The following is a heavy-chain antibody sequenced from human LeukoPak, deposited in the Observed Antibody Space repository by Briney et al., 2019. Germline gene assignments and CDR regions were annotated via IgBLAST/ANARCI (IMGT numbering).Heavy chain of an antibody. CDR1: GGSISSSSYY. CDR2: IYYSGST. Sequence: SETLSLTCTVSGGSISSSSYYWGWIRQPPGKGLEWIGSIYYSGSTYYNPSLKSRVTISVDTSKDQFSLRLSSVTAADTAVYYCARFYFDFDYWGQGTLVTVSS. CDR3: ARFYFDFDY. V-gene: IGHV4-39*01. D-gene: IGHD3-9*01. J-gene: IGHJ4*02.